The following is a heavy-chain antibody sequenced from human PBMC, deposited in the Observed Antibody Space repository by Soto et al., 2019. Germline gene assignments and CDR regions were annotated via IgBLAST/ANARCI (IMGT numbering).Heavy chain of an antibody. J-gene: IGHJ4*02. CDR3: ARGRLVPAVNFDY. D-gene: IGHD2-2*01. Sequence: PSETLSLTCAVSGDSISSGGFSCSWIRQPPGKGLEWIGYIYHSGTSFYNPSLKSRVTISVDGSKNQFSLKVNSVTAADTAVYYCARGRLVPAVNFDYWGLGTLVTVSS. CDR2: IYHSGTS. CDR1: GDSISSGGFS. V-gene: IGHV4-30-2*01.